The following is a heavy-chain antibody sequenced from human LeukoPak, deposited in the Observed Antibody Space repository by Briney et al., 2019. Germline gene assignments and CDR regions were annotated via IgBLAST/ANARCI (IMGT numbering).Heavy chain of an antibody. CDR1: GGSFSGYY. CDR3: AGGDTLYSSGWAYYFDY. V-gene: IGHV4-34*01. Sequence: SETLSLTCAVYGGSFSGYYWSWIRQPPGKGLEWIGEINHSGSTNYNPSLKSRVTISVDTSKNQFSLKLSSVTAADTAVYYCAGGDTLYSSGWAYYFDYWGQGTLVTVSS. CDR2: INHSGST. D-gene: IGHD6-19*01. J-gene: IGHJ4*02.